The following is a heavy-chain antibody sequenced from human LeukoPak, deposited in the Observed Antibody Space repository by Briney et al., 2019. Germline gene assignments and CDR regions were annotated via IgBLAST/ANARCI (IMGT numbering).Heavy chain of an antibody. V-gene: IGHV4-34*01. CDR3: ARHDFSGYAFDF. Sequence: PSETLSLTCVINGGSFSSYYWSWIRQVPGKGLEWIGEINQGGSTNFNPSLESRVRTSVDTSKNQFSLNVRSLSAADTAVYFCARHDFSGYAFDFWGQGTTVTVSS. CDR2: INQGGST. J-gene: IGHJ3*01. D-gene: IGHD3/OR15-3a*01. CDR1: GGSFSSYY.